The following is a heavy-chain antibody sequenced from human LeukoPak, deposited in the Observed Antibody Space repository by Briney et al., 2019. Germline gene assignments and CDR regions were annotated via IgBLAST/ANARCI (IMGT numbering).Heavy chain of an antibody. D-gene: IGHD1-1*01. CDR3: ERFAHVQGNFDY. J-gene: IGHJ4*02. CDR1: GYTFSDYY. V-gene: IGHV1-2*02. CDR2: INPSIGGT. Sequence: ASVKVSCKTSGYTFSDYYMHWVRQAPGQGLEWMGWINPSIGGTDYAQNFQGRVTMTRDTSISTVYMELGSLRSDDTAVYYCERFAHVQGNFDYWGQGTLVTVSS.